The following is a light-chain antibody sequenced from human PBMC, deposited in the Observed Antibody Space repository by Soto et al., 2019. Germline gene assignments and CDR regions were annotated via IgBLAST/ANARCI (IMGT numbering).Light chain of an antibody. V-gene: IGLV1-44*01. CDR1: SSNIGSNT. CDR3: AAWDDSLSGVL. CDR2: SSD. J-gene: IGLJ3*02. Sequence: QSVLTQPPSASGTPGQRVTISCSGSSSNIGSNTVNWYQQLPGTAPKLLIHSSDQRPSGVPDRFSGTKSGTSASLAVTGLQSEDEADYYCAAWDDSLSGVLFGGGTKVTVL.